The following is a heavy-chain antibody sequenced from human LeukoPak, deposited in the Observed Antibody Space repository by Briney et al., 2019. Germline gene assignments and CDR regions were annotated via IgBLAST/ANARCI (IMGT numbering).Heavy chain of an antibody. Sequence: PGGSLRLSCAASGFTFSSYWMHWVRQAPRKGLVWVSRISDVGSHTFYADSVKGRFAMSRDNAKNTLYLQMNSLRAEDTAVYYCARVTGGYNLVDYWGQGTLVTVSS. V-gene: IGHV3-74*01. CDR2: ISDVGSHT. J-gene: IGHJ4*02. D-gene: IGHD5-24*01. CDR3: ARVTGGYNLVDY. CDR1: GFTFSSYW.